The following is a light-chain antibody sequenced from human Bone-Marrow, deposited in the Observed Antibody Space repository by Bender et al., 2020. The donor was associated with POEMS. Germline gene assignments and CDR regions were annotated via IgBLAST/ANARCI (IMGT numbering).Light chain of an antibody. V-gene: IGLV2-8*01. J-gene: IGLJ2*01. CDR2: EVT. CDR3: TSNTSSTTFV. Sequence: QSALTQPPSASGSPGQSVTISCTGTSSDIGNYNYVSWFQQHPGEAPKLIIFEVTNRPSAFPRRFSCSKSDNTASLTVSGLHADDAAYYYCTSNTSSTTFVFGGGTRLTVL. CDR1: SSDIGNYNY.